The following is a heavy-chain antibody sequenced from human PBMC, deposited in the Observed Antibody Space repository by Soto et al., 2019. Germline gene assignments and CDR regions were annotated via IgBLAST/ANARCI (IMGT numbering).Heavy chain of an antibody. Sequence: QVQLVQSGAEVRKPGASVKVYCKASGYTFTDYGISWVRQAPGQRLEWMGWIHTYNGNTNYAQKLEGRVTMTTDTSTSTAYMELRTLRSDDTAVYYCARDAQYSSRWHPIDYWGRGTLVAVSS. CDR2: IHTYNGNT. D-gene: IGHD3-22*01. CDR1: GYTFTDYG. CDR3: ARDAQYSSRWHPIDY. V-gene: IGHV1-18*01. J-gene: IGHJ4*02.